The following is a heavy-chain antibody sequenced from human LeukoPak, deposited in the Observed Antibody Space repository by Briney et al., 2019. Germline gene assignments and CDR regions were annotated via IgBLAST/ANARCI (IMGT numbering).Heavy chain of an antibody. CDR2: IYYSGNT. CDR3: ARRSSSWKNWFDP. J-gene: IGHJ5*02. CDR1: GGSISTYY. D-gene: IGHD6-13*01. Sequence: SETLSLTCTVSGGSISTYYWSWIRQPPGKGLEWIGYIYYSGNTNYNPSLKSRVTISVDTSKKQFSLKLSSVTAADTAVYYCARRSSSWKNWFDPWGQGTLVTVSS. V-gene: IGHV4-59*01.